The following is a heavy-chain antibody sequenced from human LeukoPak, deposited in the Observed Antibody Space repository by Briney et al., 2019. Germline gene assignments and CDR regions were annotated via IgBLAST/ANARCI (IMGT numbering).Heavy chain of an antibody. CDR3: ARKKTRGLDY. J-gene: IGHJ4*02. CDR2: TSSSVSAI. D-gene: IGHD3-10*01. V-gene: IGHV3-48*03. CDR1: GFTFSSYE. Sequence: GGSPRLSCAASGFTFSSYEMNWVRQAPGKGLEWVAYTSSSVSAIYYADSVKGRFTISRDNAKNSLYLQMNSLRAEDTAIYYCARKKTRGLDYWGQGTLVTVSS.